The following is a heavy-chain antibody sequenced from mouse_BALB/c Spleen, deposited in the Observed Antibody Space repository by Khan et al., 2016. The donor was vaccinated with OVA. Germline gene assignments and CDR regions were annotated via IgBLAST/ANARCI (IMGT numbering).Heavy chain of an antibody. V-gene: IGHV3-2*02. CDR1: GYSITSGYG. CDR2: ISYSGST. J-gene: IGHJ2*01. Sequence: VQLQQSGPGLVKPSQSLSLTCTVTGYSITSGYGWNWIRQFPGNKLEWMGYISYSGSTNYNPSLKSRISITRDTSKNKFFLQLNSVTTEDTATYYCARAARINYWGQGTTLTVSS. D-gene: IGHD1-2*01. CDR3: ARAARINY.